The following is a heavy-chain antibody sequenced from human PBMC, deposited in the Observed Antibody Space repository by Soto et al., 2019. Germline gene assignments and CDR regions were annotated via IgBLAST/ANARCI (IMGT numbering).Heavy chain of an antibody. V-gene: IGHV3-74*01. CDR2: IYFDGITT. J-gene: IGHJ4*02. Sequence: LRLSCTASGFTFNTHWMHWVRQAPGKGLVWVSRIYFDGITTNYADSVKGRFTISRDNSRSTLHLQMNSLRAEDTAVYYCAKDGDSITRNKPLDYWGQGTLVTVSS. CDR3: AKDGDSITRNKPLDY. D-gene: IGHD2-2*01. CDR1: GFTFNTHW.